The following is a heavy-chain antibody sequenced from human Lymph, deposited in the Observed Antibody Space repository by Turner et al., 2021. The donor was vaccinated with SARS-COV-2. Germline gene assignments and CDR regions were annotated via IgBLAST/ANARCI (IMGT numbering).Heavy chain of an antibody. CDR1: GGSISSYY. Sequence: QVQLQESGPGLVKPSETLSLTCPVSGGSISSYYWSWLRQPPGKGLEWIGYIYYSGSTNYTPSLKSRVTISVDTSKNQFSLRLSSVTAADTAVYYCARGFDYWGQGTLVTVSS. V-gene: IGHV4-59*08. CDR3: ARGFDY. CDR2: IYYSGST. J-gene: IGHJ4*02.